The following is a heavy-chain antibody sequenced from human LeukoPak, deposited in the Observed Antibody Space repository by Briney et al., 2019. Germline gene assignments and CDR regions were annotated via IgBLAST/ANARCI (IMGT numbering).Heavy chain of an antibody. CDR2: IDPSDSYT. CDR1: GYSFTSYW. CDR3: ARHGANYGDYGWFDP. D-gene: IGHD4-17*01. J-gene: IGHJ5*02. V-gene: IGHV5-10-1*01. Sequence: GESLKISCEGSGYSFTSYWISWVRQMPGKGLEWMGRIDPSDSYTNYSPSFQGHVTISADKSISTAYLQWSSLKASDTAMYYCARHGANYGDYGWFDPWGQGTLVTVSS.